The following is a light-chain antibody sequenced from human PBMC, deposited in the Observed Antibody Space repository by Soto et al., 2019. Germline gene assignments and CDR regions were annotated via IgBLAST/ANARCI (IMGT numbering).Light chain of an antibody. CDR1: ESVASSY. CDR2: GAS. Sequence: EIESTQTPGNLSLSVGVRRTISPRVSESVASSYLAWYQQKPGQAPRLLIYGASSRATGIPDRFSGRGSGTDFTLTISRLEPEDFAVYYCQQYGSSPWAFGPGTKVDIK. CDR3: QQYGSSPWA. V-gene: IGKV3-20*01. J-gene: IGKJ1*01.